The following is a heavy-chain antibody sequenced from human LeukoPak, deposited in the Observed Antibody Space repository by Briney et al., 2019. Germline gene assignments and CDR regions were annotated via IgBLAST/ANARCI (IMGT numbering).Heavy chain of an antibody. V-gene: IGHV1-69*13. D-gene: IGHD6-13*01. J-gene: IGHJ6*02. CDR2: IIPIFGTA. CDR1: GYTFTGHA. CDR3: ARDGAAAGNYYYYGMDV. Sequence: ASVKVSCKASGYTFTGHAMNWVRQAPGQGLEWMGGIIPIFGTANYAQKFQGRVTITADESTSTAYMELSSLRSEDTAVYYCARDGAAAGNYYYYGMDVWGQGTTVTVSS.